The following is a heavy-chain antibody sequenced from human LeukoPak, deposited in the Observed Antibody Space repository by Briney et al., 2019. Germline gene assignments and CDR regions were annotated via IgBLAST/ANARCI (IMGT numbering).Heavy chain of an antibody. CDR3: ARDVALPRDYGSGPHYFDY. V-gene: IGHV4-4*07. Sequence: KPSETLSLTCTVSGGSISSYYWSWIRQPAGKGLEWIGRIYTSGSTNYNPSLKSRVTMSVDTSKNQFSLKLSSVTAADTAVYYCARDVALPRDYGSGPHYFDYWGQGTLVTVSS. CDR2: IYTSGST. D-gene: IGHD3-10*01. CDR1: GGSISSYY. J-gene: IGHJ4*02.